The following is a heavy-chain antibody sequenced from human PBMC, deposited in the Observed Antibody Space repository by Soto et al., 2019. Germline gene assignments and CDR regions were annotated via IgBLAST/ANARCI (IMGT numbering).Heavy chain of an antibody. Sequence: SETLSLTCAVYGGSFSGYYWSWIRQPPGKGLEWIGEINHSGSTNYNPSLKSRVTISVDTSKNQFSLKLSSVTAADTAVYYCAREGPNDVVVPAAGDSDAFDIWGQGTMVTVSS. D-gene: IGHD2-2*01. CDR1: GGSFSGYY. CDR2: INHSGST. V-gene: IGHV4-34*01. J-gene: IGHJ3*02. CDR3: AREGPNDVVVPAAGDSDAFDI.